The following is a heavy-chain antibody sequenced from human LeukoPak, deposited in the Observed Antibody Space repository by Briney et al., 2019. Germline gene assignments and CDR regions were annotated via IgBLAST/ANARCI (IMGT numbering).Heavy chain of an antibody. V-gene: IGHV1-18*01. CDR2: ISAYNGNT. D-gene: IGHD6-13*01. J-gene: IGHJ3*02. Sequence: ASVKVSCKASGYTFTSYGISWVRQAPGQGLEWMGWISAYNGNTNYAQELQGRVTMTTDTSTSTAYMELRSLRSDDTAVYYCARAHSSWYAYAFDIWGQGTMVTVSS. CDR3: ARAHSSWYAYAFDI. CDR1: GYTFTSYG.